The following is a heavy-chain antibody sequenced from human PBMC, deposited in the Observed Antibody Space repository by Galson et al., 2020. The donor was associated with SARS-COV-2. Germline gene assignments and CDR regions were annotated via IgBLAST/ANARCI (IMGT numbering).Heavy chain of an antibody. Sequence: SCAASGFTFDDYAMHWVRQAPGKGLEWVSGISWKSGSIAYADSVKGRFAISRDNAKNSLYLQMNSLRAEDTALYYCAKDMSPRWELLSFDYWGQGTLVSVSS. CDR2: ISWKSGSI. V-gene: IGHV3-9*01. CDR3: AKDMSPRWELLSFDY. D-gene: IGHD1-26*01. CDR1: GFTFDDYA. J-gene: IGHJ4*02.